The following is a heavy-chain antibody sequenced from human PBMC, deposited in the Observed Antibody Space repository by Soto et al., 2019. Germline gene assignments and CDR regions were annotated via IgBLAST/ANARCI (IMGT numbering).Heavy chain of an antibody. CDR1: GGTFSSYS. CDR2: IIPSPGLA. D-gene: IGHD3-9*01. Sequence: ASVKVSCKASGGTFSSYSIAWVRQAPGQGLEWIGRIIPSPGLANYAQKFQGRVTITADESTSTAYMELSSLRSEDTAVYYCARSRHCVTDTCYGPGFHPWGQGTLVTVSS. J-gene: IGHJ5*02. V-gene: IGHV1-69*02. CDR3: ARSRHCVTDTCYGPGFHP.